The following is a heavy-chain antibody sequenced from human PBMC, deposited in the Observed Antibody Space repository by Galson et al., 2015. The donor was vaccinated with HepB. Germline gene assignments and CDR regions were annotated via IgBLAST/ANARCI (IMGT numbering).Heavy chain of an antibody. CDR3: ARARYSTSPPDF. CDR1: GYTFTTYG. J-gene: IGHJ4*02. V-gene: IGHV1-18*01. CDR2: ISTYNFNT. Sequence: SVKVSCKASGYTFTTYGISWVRQAPGQGLEWMGWISTYNFNTNSAQRLQDRVTMTTDTATNTAYMELRSLGSGDTAMYYCARARYSTSPPDFGGQGTLVTVSS. D-gene: IGHD1-26*01.